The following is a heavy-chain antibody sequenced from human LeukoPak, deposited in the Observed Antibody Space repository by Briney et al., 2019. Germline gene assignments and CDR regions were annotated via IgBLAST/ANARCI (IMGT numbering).Heavy chain of an antibody. V-gene: IGHV3-20*04. Sequence: GRSLRLSCAASGFTFNDYGMSWVRQATGKGLDWGSGINWNGGSTGYADSVKGRFTISRDNAKNSLYLQMNSLRAEDTALYYCARAYYYDSSGYGNWGQGTLVTVSS. CDR3: ARAYYYDSSGYGN. CDR2: INWNGGST. D-gene: IGHD3-22*01. CDR1: GFTFNDYG. J-gene: IGHJ4*02.